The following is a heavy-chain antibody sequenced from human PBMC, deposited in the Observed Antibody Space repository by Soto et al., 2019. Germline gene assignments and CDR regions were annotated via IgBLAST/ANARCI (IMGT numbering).Heavy chain of an antibody. CDR3: GHRRDVATRCWFDP. D-gene: IGHD6-6*01. J-gene: IGHJ5*02. CDR2: TYARGGT. CDR1: GFSLSSGGGA. V-gene: IGHV2-5*01. Sequence: QITLKESGPTLVKSTQTLTLTCTFSGFSLSSGGGALGWISQPPGKALEWLAITYARGGTHYSPSLKTRLTITKDTAKKQVVLTMTNIDPVETPTYYCGHRRDVATRCWFDPRGPGILVTVSA.